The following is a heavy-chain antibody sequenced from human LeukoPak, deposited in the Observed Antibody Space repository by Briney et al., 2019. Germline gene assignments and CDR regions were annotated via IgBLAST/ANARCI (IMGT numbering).Heavy chain of an antibody. CDR3: AKVHDSANY. CDR2: ISGNGGTT. D-gene: IGHD2-15*01. V-gene: IGHV3-23*01. Sequence: GGSLRLSCAASGFTFTIHAMSWVRQAPGKGLEWVSAISGNGGTTYYADSVKGRFTISRDNSKNTLYLQMNSLRAEDTATYYYAKVHDSANYWGQGTLVTVSS. J-gene: IGHJ4*02. CDR1: GFTFTIHA.